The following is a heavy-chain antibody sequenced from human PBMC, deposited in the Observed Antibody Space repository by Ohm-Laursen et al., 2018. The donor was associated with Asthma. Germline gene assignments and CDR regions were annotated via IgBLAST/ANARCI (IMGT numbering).Heavy chain of an antibody. V-gene: IGHV3-23*01. CDR3: AKDIVGDYGMDV. Sequence: SLRLSCAASGFTFTSYAMSWVRQAPGKGLEWVSAISATGDYTYFADSVKGRFTISRDNAKNSLYLQMNSLRAEDTALYYCAKDIVGDYGMDVWGQGTTVTVSS. CDR1: GFTFTSYA. D-gene: IGHD2-21*01. CDR2: ISATGDYT. J-gene: IGHJ6*02.